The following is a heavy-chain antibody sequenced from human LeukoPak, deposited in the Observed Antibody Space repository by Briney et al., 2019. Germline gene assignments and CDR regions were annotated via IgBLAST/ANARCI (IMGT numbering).Heavy chain of an antibody. CDR1: GGSISSYY. V-gene: IGHV4-4*07. Sequence: PSETLSLACTVSGGSISSYYWSWIRQPAGKGLEWIGRIYTSGSTNYNPSLKSRVTMSVDTSKNQFSLKLSSVTAADTAVYYCARDRSDDFWSGYPYYYYYYMDVWGKGTTVTVSS. J-gene: IGHJ6*03. CDR2: IYTSGST. CDR3: ARDRSDDFWSGYPYYYYYYMDV. D-gene: IGHD3-3*01.